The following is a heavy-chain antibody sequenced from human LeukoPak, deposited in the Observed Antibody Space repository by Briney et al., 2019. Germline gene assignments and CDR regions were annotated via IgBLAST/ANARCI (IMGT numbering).Heavy chain of an antibody. J-gene: IGHJ4*02. Sequence: GGSLRLSCAASGFTFSSYGMHRVRQAPGKGPEWVSIIYSDGSTNYAESVRGRFTISRDTSKNILYLQMNSLRAEDSALYYCARGPGVLDTVWGQGPLVTVSS. CDR2: IYSDGST. D-gene: IGHD5-18*01. CDR1: GFTFSSYG. CDR3: ARGPGVLDTV. V-gene: IGHV3-53*01.